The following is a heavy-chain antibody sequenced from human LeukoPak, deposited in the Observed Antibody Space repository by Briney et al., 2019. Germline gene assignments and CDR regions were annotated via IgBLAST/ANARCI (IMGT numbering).Heavy chain of an antibody. Sequence: GGSLRLSCAASGFTFSSYGMHWVRQAPGKGLEWVAFIRYDGSNKYYADSVKGRFTISRDNSKNTLYLQMNSLRAEDAAVYYCAKSAWNYGDYYYYMDVWGKGTTVTVSS. CDR2: IRYDGSNK. J-gene: IGHJ6*03. D-gene: IGHD1-7*01. CDR3: AKSAWNYGDYYYYMDV. V-gene: IGHV3-30*02. CDR1: GFTFSSYG.